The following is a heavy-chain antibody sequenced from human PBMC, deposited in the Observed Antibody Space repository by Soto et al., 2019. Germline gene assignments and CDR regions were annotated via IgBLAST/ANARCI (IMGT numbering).Heavy chain of an antibody. Sequence: QVQLVESGGGVVQPGRSLRLSCAASGFTFSSYGMHWVRQAPGKGLEWVAVISYDGSNKYYADSVKGRFTISRDNSKNTLYLQMNSLRAEDTAVYYCAKGRGWEESGWYDYWGQGTLVTVSS. CDR2: ISYDGSNK. V-gene: IGHV3-30*18. D-gene: IGHD6-19*01. J-gene: IGHJ4*02. CDR1: GFTFSSYG. CDR3: AKGRGWEESGWYDY.